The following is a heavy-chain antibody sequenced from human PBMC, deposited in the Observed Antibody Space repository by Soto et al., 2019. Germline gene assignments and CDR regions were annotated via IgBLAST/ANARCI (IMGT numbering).Heavy chain of an antibody. D-gene: IGHD3-3*01. Sequence: SETLSLTCTVSGGSISSGDYYWSWIRQPPGKGLEWIGYIYYSGSTYYNPSLKSRVTISVDTSKNQFSLKLSSVTAADTAVYYCASCITIFGVVTPPNYWGQGNMVTVSS. V-gene: IGHV4-30-4*01. CDR3: ASCITIFGVVTPPNY. J-gene: IGHJ4*02. CDR2: IYYSGST. CDR1: GGSISSGDYY.